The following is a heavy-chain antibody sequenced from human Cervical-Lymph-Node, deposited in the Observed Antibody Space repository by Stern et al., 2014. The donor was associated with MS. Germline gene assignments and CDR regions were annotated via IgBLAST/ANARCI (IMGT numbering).Heavy chain of an antibody. D-gene: IGHD6-13*01. CDR2: IYYSGST. V-gene: IGHV4-31*03. Sequence: VHLVESGPGLVKPSQTLSLTCPVSGGPISSGGYSLSWIRQHPGKGLEWIGYIYYSGSTYYNPSIKSRVTISVDTSKNQSSLKLSSVTAADTAVYYCARTDSSSWALDYWGQGTLVTVSS. CDR3: ARTDSSSWALDY. CDR1: GGPISSGGYS. J-gene: IGHJ4*02.